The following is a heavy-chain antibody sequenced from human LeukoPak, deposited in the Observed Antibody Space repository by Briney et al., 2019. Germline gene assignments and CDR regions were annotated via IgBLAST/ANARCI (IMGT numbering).Heavy chain of an antibody. Sequence: ASMTVSCKTSGVSFSSFAFSWMRQAPGQGLEWVGRILAVYDAVDYAQKFQGRVSITTDESTSTVSLELTGLTYDDTAVYYCAREPLGCGGDCHFDYWGQGTLVTVSS. D-gene: IGHD2-21*02. CDR2: ILAVYDAV. CDR1: GVSFSSFA. V-gene: IGHV1-69*05. CDR3: AREPLGCGGDCHFDY. J-gene: IGHJ4*02.